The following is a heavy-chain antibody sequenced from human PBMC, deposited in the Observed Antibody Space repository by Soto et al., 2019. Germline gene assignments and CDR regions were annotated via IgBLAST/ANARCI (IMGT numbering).Heavy chain of an antibody. CDR2: IKPDGSEK. D-gene: IGHD6-13*01. J-gene: IGHJ4*02. CDR1: GFTFSTYW. V-gene: IGHV3-7*01. CDR3: AIALASAGSL. Sequence: EVQLVESGGGLVQPGGSLRLSCAASGFTFSTYWMHWVRQAPGKGLEWVANIKPDGSEKYYVDSVKGRFTISRDNAKNSLSLQMSSLRAEDTAVYYCAIALASAGSLWGQGTLVTVSS.